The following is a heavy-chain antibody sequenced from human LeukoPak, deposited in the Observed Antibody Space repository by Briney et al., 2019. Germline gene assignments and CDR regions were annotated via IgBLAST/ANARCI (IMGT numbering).Heavy chain of an antibody. D-gene: IGHD3-22*01. Sequence: SETLSLTCTVSGGSISSGGYYWSWLRQHPGTGLEWIGYIYYSGSTYYNPSLKSRVTISVDTSKNQFSLKLSSVTAADTAVYYCARATRNYYDSSGYAFDIWGQGTMVTVSS. J-gene: IGHJ3*02. CDR2: IYYSGST. CDR3: ARATRNYYDSSGYAFDI. CDR1: GGSISSGGYY. V-gene: IGHV4-31*03.